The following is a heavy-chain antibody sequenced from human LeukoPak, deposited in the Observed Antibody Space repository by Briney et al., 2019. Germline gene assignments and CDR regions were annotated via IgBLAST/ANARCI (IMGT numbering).Heavy chain of an antibody. J-gene: IGHJ5*02. V-gene: IGHV1-8*01. CDR1: GYTFTSYD. CDR3: ARDATYYYGSGRPDYNNWFDP. Sequence: GASVKVSCKASGYTFTSYDINWVRQATGQGLEWMGWMNPNSGNTGYAQKFQGRVTMTRNTSISTAYMELSSLRSEDTAVYYCARDATYYYGSGRPDYNNWFDPWGQGTLVTVSS. D-gene: IGHD3-10*01. CDR2: MNPNSGNT.